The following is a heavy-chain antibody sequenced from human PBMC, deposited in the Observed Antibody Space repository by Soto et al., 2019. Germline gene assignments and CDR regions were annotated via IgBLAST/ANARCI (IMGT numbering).Heavy chain of an antibody. V-gene: IGHV4-34*01. CDR2: INHSGST. CDR1: GGSFSGYY. Sequence: QVQLQQWGAGLLKPSETLFLTCAVYGGSFSGYYWSWIRQPPGKGLEWIGEINHSGSTNYNPSLKSRVTISVDTSKNQFSLKLSSVTAADTAVYYCARLPTGARVTMVRRQRMDVWGQGTTVTVSS. D-gene: IGHD3-10*01. J-gene: IGHJ6*02. CDR3: ARLPTGARVTMVRRQRMDV.